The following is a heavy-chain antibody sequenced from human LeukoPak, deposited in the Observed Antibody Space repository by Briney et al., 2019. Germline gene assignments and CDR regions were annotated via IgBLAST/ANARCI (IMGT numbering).Heavy chain of an antibody. J-gene: IGHJ3*02. D-gene: IGHD6-19*01. Sequence: ASVKVSCKASGYTFTGYYMHWVRQAPGQGLEWMGWINPNSGGTNYAQKFQGRVTMTRDTSISTAYMELSRLRSDDTALYYCARYSSGSLRAFDIWGQGTRVTVSS. CDR2: INPNSGGT. CDR3: ARYSSGSLRAFDI. V-gene: IGHV1-2*02. CDR1: GYTFTGYY.